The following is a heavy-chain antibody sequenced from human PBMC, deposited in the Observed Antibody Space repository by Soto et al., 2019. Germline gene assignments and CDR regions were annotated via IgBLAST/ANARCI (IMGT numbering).Heavy chain of an antibody. CDR1: GYTFTSYD. V-gene: IGHV1-8*01. CDR3: ARLSFRYCSSTSCPASGFDP. D-gene: IGHD2-2*01. CDR2: MNPNSGNT. J-gene: IGHJ5*02. Sequence: VSLKGSCKASGYTFTSYDINWVRQDTGQGLEWMGWMNPNSGNTGYAQKFQGRVTMTRNTSISTAYMELSSLRSEDTAVYYCARLSFRYCSSTSCPASGFDPWGQGTLVTVSS.